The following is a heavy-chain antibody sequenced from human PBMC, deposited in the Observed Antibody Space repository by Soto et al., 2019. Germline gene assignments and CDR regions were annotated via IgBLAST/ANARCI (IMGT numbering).Heavy chain of an antibody. CDR3: ARDVKKKAYDFWSGYQNYYYYGMDV. CDR2: ISAYNGNT. CDR1: GYTFTSYG. Sequence: ASVKVSCKASGYTFTSYGISWVRQAPGQGLEWMGWISAYNGNTNYAQKLQGRVTMTTDTSTSTAYMELRSLRSDDTAVYYCARDVKKKAYDFWSGYQNYYYYGMDVWGQGTTVTVSS. D-gene: IGHD3-3*01. V-gene: IGHV1-18*04. J-gene: IGHJ6*02.